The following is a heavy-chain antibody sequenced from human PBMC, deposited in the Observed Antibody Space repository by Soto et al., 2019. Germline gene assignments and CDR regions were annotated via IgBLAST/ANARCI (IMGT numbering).Heavy chain of an antibody. D-gene: IGHD3-22*01. V-gene: IGHV3-15*01. CDR1: GFNFNEDW. CDR3: VKASYYDTTGPDQGVFHV. Sequence: GGSLRLSCAASGFNFNEDWISWVRQAPGKGLEWVGRIKGSVDGATTDYAPTVNGRFTILRDDLTNTVLLQMKSLKAEDSGMYFCVKASYYDTTGPDQGVFHVWGRGTMVTVSS. CDR2: IKGSVDGATT. J-gene: IGHJ3*01.